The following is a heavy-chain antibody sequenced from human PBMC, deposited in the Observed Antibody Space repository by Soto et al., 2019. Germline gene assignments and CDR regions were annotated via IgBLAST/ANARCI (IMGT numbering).Heavy chain of an antibody. V-gene: IGHV3-21*01. Sequence: GGSLRLSCAASGFTFSSYSMNWVRQAPGKGLEWVSSISSSSSYTYYADSVKGRFTISRDNAKNSLYLQMNSLRADDTAVYYCARDRGTHSGTYSFWFDPWGQGTLVTVSS. CDR2: ISSSSSYT. CDR1: GFTFSSYS. D-gene: IGHD1-26*01. CDR3: ARDRGTHSGTYSFWFDP. J-gene: IGHJ5*02.